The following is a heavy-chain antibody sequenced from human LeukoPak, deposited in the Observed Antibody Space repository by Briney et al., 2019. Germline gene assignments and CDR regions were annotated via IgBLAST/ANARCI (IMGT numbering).Heavy chain of an antibody. J-gene: IGHJ3*02. CDR1: GGSIRSYV. V-gene: IGHV4-59*08. CDR3: ARQESLPRGVGFGSSAYLDVFGI. D-gene: IGHD2-2*01. Sequence: KASEPLSLTCCVSGGSIRSYVWRWIRPPPGRGLEWIGSVSYCGSTKYNPSLKSRLSISIDTSKNQFSLKLSSVTAADTAMYYCARQESLPRGVGFGSSAYLDVFGIWGQGTMVTVSS. CDR2: VSYCGST.